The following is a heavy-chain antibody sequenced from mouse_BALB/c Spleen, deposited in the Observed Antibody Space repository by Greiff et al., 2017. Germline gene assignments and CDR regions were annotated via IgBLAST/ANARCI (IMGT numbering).Heavy chain of an antibody. CDR1: GYTFTSYW. Sequence: QVQLQQPGAELVRPGASVKLSCKASGYTFTSYWINWVKQRPGQGLEWIGNIYPSDSYTNYNQKFKDKATLTVDKSSSTAYMQLSSPTSEDSAVYYCTKTTTGFADWGQGTLVTVSA. D-gene: IGHD1-1*01. CDR3: TKTTTGFAD. V-gene: IGHV1-69*02. J-gene: IGHJ3*01. CDR2: IYPSDSYT.